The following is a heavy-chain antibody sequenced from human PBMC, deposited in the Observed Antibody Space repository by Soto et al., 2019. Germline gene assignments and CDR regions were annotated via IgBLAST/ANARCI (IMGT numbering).Heavy chain of an antibody. CDR1: GFKFSNYA. CDR3: AKDRRAGGNSAFYFDF. CDR2: ISATGGGT. D-gene: IGHD3-16*01. V-gene: IGHV3-23*01. Sequence: GGSLRLSCAASGFKFSNYAMSWVRQAPGKGLEWVSLISATGGGTYYADSVKGRFTISRDNSHNTLYLQVRSLTAEDTAVYYCAKDRRAGGNSAFYFDFWGQGAQVTVSS. J-gene: IGHJ4*02.